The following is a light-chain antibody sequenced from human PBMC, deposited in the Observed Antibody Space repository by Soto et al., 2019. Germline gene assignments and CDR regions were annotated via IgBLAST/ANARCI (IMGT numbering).Light chain of an antibody. Sequence: ANRMTQSPSSLSASTGDRVTITCRASQGISSYLAWYQQKPGKAPKLLIYAASTLQSGVPSRFSGSGSGTEFTLTISSLQPDDFATYYCQQYNTSSWTFGQGTKVDI. CDR3: QQYNTSSWT. CDR2: AAS. CDR1: QGISSY. J-gene: IGKJ1*01. V-gene: IGKV1-8*01.